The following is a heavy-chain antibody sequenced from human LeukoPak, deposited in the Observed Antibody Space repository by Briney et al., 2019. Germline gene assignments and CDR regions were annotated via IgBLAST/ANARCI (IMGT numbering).Heavy chain of an antibody. CDR2: ISAYNGNT. V-gene: IGHV1-18*01. CDR1: GGTFSSYA. J-gene: IGHJ6*03. D-gene: IGHD6-13*01. CDR3: ARAPYSSSWYSRVDYYYYMDV. Sequence: ASVKVSCKASGGTFSSYAISWVRQAPGQGLEWMGWISAYNGNTNYAQKLQGRVTMTTDTSTSTAYMELRSLRSDDTAVYYCARAPYSSSWYSRVDYYYYMDVWGKGTTVTVSS.